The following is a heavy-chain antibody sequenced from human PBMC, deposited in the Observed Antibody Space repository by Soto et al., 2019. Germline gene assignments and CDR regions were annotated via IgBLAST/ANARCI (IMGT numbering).Heavy chain of an antibody. CDR3: AREAPYDYVWGSYRAYFDY. Sequence: GESLKISCKGSGYSFTSYWIGWVRQMLGKGLGWMGIIYPGDSDTRYSPSFQGQVTISADKSISTAYLQWSSLKASDTAMYYCAREAPYDYVWGSYRAYFDYWGQGTLVTVSS. CDR1: GYSFTSYW. V-gene: IGHV5-51*01. J-gene: IGHJ4*02. CDR2: IYPGDSDT. D-gene: IGHD3-16*02.